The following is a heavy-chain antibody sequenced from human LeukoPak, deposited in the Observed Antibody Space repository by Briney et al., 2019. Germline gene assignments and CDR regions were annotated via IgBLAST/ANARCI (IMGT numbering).Heavy chain of an antibody. Sequence: SETLSLTCTVSGGPISSGGYYWSWIRQHPGKGLEWIGYIYYSGSTYYNPSLKSRVTMSVDTSKNQFSLKLSSVTAADTAVYYCARGRSGGDWFDSWGQGTLVTVSS. CDR3: ARGRSGGDWFDS. V-gene: IGHV4-31*03. CDR1: GGPISSGGYY. CDR2: IYYSGST. D-gene: IGHD3-10*01. J-gene: IGHJ5*01.